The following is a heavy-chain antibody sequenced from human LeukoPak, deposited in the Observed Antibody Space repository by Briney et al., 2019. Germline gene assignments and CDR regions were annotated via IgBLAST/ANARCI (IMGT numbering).Heavy chain of an antibody. CDR3: AKAKTQAMVLPGNY. J-gene: IGHJ4*02. Sequence: GGSLRLSCTASGFTFSIYAMNWVRQAPGKGLEWVSTITGSGDTTYYADSVKGRFTISRDKSKNTLYPQMNVLRAEDTAVYYCAKAKTQAMVLPGNYWGQGTLVTVSS. CDR2: ITGSGDTT. CDR1: GFTFSIYA. V-gene: IGHV3-23*01. D-gene: IGHD5-18*01.